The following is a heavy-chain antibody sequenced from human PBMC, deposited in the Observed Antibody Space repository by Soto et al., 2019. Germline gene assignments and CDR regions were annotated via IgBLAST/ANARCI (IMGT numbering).Heavy chain of an antibody. V-gene: IGHV4-38-2*01. Sequence: SETLSLTCDVSGYSISAGYYWNWIRQPPGKGLEWIGCVYYNGVTFYNPSLKSRVTMTAETSKNHFSLRLTSLTATDTAMYFCARGVTGTLDFWGQGTLVTVSS. CDR1: GYSISAGYY. D-gene: IGHD1-20*01. J-gene: IGHJ4*02. CDR2: VYYNGVT. CDR3: ARGVTGTLDF.